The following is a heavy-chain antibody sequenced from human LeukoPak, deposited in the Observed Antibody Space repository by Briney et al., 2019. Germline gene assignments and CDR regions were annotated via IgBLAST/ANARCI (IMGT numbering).Heavy chain of an antibody. D-gene: IGHD6-13*01. Sequence: GGSLRLSCAASGLTFSTSWMNWGRQASGKGLEWVAVISYDGSNKYYADSVKGRFTISRDNSKNTLYLQMNSLRAEDTAVYYCSIGSSYDYWGQGTLVTVSS. J-gene: IGHJ4*02. CDR3: SIGSSYDY. CDR1: GLTFSTSW. CDR2: ISYDGSNK. V-gene: IGHV3-30*03.